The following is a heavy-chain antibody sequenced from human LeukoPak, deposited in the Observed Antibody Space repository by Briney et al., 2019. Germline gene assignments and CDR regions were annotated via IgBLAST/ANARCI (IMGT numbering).Heavy chain of an antibody. CDR1: GFTFSSYE. V-gene: IGHV3-48*03. D-gene: IGHD6-6*01. J-gene: IGHJ4*02. CDR2: ISSSGSTI. Sequence: PGGSLRLSCAASGFTFSSYEMNWVRQAPGKGLEWVSCISSSGSTIYYADSVKGRFTISRDNTRNSLYLQMNRLRAEDTAVYYCAGSLYSSSSPYFNYWGQGTLVTVSS. CDR3: AGSLYSSSSPYFNY.